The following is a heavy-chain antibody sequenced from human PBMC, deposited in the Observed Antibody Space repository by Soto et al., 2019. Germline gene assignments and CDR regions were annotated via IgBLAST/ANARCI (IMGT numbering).Heavy chain of an antibody. CDR1: GGTFSSYT. CDR3: ARELGGSYYPEPEKQYFQH. CDR2: MNPNSGNT. Sequence: ASVKVSCKASGGTFSSYTISWVRQAPGQGLEWMGWMNPNSGNTGYAQKFQGRVTMTRNTAIGTAYMEWSSLRSEDTAVYYCARELGGSYYPEPEKQYFQHWGQGTLVTVSS. D-gene: IGHD1-26*01. J-gene: IGHJ1*01. V-gene: IGHV1-8*02.